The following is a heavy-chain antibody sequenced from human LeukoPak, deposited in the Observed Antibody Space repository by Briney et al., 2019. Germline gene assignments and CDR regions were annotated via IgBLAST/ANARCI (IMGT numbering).Heavy chain of an antibody. Sequence: GGSLRLSCAASGFTFSSYAMSWVRQAPGKGLEWVSAISGSGGSTYYADSVKGRFTISRDNSKNTLYLQTNSLRAEDTAVYYCAKSRDRNYGSSGYYYYYWGQGTLVTVSS. CDR3: AKSRDRNYGSSGYYYYY. D-gene: IGHD3-22*01. V-gene: IGHV3-23*01. CDR2: ISGSGGST. J-gene: IGHJ4*02. CDR1: GFTFSSYA.